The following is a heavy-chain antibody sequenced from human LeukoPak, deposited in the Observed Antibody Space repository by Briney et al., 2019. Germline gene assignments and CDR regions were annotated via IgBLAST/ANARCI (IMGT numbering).Heavy chain of an antibody. CDR2: IIPIFGTA. V-gene: IGHV1-69*05. CDR3: ARAGRGYSYGQVESWFDP. D-gene: IGHD5-18*01. J-gene: IGHJ5*02. CDR1: GGTFSSYA. Sequence: ASVKVSCKASGGTFSSYAISWVRQAPGQGLEWMGRIIPIFGTANYAQKFQGRVTITTDESTSTAYMELSSLRSEDTAVYYCARAGRGYSYGQVESWFDPWGQGTLVTVSS.